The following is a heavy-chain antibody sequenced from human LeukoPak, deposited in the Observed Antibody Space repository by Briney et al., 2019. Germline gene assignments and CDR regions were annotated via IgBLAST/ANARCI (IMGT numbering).Heavy chain of an antibody. D-gene: IGHD3-10*01. J-gene: IGHJ4*02. CDR1: GFSLSTSGVG. CDR2: IYWDDDK. CDR3: AHSGIRTTMIRGFIHLDY. Sequence: SGPTLVNPTQTLTLTCTFSGFSLSTSGVGVGWIRQPPGKALEWLALIYWDDDKRYSPSLKSRLTITKDTSKNQVVLTMTNMDPVDTATYYCAHSGIRTTMIRGFIHLDYWGQGTLVTVSS. V-gene: IGHV2-5*02.